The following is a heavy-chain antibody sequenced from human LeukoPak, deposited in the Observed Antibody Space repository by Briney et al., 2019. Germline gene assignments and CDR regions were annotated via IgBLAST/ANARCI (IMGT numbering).Heavy chain of an antibody. CDR1: GFTFSAYA. J-gene: IGHJ6*02. CDR2: IGSDNKP. CDR3: ARKRGGIYDSRALDL. Sequence: GGSLRLSCEASGFTFSAYAMTWVRQAPGKGLEWVSSIGSDNKPHYSESVKGRFAISRDNSKNTVYLEMSGLRVEDTAVFHCARKRGGIYDSRALDLWGQGTTVIVSS. D-gene: IGHD3-22*01. V-gene: IGHV3-23*05.